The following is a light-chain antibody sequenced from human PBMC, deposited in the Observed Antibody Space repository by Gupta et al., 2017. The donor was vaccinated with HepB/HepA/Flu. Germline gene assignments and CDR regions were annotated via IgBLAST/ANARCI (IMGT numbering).Light chain of an antibody. CDR1: QGSSSY. CDR2: AAS. V-gene: IGKV1-9*01. CDR3: QQLNSYFTYT. J-gene: IGKJ2*01. Sequence: DIQLTQSPSFLSASVGDRVTITCRASQGSSSYLAWYQQKPGKAPKLLIYAASTLQSGVPSRCISSGSGTEFTLTISSLQPEDDATNYCQQLNSYFTYTFGQGTKLEIK.